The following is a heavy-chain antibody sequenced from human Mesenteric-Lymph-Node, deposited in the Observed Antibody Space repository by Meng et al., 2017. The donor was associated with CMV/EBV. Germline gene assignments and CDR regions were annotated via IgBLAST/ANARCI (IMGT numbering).Heavy chain of an antibody. V-gene: IGHV1-2*02. J-gene: IGHJ4*02. CDR1: GYTFTGYY. Sequence: ASVKVSCKASGYTFTGYYMHWVRQAPGQGLEWMGWINPNSGGTNYAQKFQGRVTMTTDTSISTAYMELSGLRSDDTAVYYCARGSIAEAGRGRLGYWGQGTLVTVSS. CDR3: ARGSIAEAGRGRLGY. D-gene: IGHD6-13*01. CDR2: INPNSGGT.